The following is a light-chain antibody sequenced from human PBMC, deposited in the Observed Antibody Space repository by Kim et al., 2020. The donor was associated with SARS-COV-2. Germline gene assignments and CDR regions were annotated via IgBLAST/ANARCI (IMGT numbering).Light chain of an antibody. Sequence: QRITISCSGSSSNIGSNYVYWYQHLPGTAPKLLIYENYERPSGVPDRFSGSKSGTSASLAIIGLRSEDEGDYYCAAWDDSLSGPWVFGGGTQLTVL. CDR1: SSNIGSNY. CDR2: ENY. V-gene: IGLV1-47*01. J-gene: IGLJ3*02. CDR3: AAWDDSLSGPWV.